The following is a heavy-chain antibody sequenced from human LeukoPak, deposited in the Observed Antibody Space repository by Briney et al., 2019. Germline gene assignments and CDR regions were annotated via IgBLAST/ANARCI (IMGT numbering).Heavy chain of an antibody. CDR3: ARDRGTWNDDGFDY. Sequence: SETLSLTCTVSGGSISSYYWSWIRQPAGEGLEWIGRIYISGSTNYNPSLKSRVTMSVDTSKNQFSLKLSSVTAADTAVYYCARDRGTWNDDGFDYWGQGTLVTVSS. D-gene: IGHD1-1*01. V-gene: IGHV4-4*07. CDR2: IYISGST. CDR1: GGSISSYY. J-gene: IGHJ4*02.